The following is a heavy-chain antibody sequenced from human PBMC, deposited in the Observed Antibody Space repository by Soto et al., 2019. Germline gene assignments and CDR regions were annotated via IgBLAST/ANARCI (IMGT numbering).Heavy chain of an antibody. CDR2: IYYNGST. CDR1: GSSISSGDYY. J-gene: IGHJ6*02. D-gene: IGHD3-3*01. V-gene: IGHV4-30-4*01. CDR3: ARDNILGILYGGMDV. Sequence: SETLSLTCTVSGSSISSGDYYWSWIRQPPGKGLEWIGYIYYNGSTYYNPSLKSRVTISVDTSKNQFSLKLSSVTAADTAVYYCARDNILGILYGGMDVWGQGTTVTVSS.